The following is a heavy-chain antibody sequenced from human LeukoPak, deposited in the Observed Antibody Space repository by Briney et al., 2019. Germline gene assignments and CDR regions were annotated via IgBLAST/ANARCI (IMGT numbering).Heavy chain of an antibody. V-gene: IGHV3-21*04. J-gene: IGHJ4*02. Sequence: PGGSLGLSCTASGFTFSSHRMNWVRQAPGRGLEWVSSISSSSTSIYYADSVKGRFTISRDNSKNTLYLQMNGLRAEDTAAYYCAKEVDGSGPIFDYWGQGTLVTVSS. CDR1: GFTFSSHR. D-gene: IGHD6-19*01. CDR2: ISSSSTSI. CDR3: AKEVDGSGPIFDY.